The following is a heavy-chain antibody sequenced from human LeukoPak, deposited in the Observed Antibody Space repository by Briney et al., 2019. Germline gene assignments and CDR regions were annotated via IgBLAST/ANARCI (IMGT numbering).Heavy chain of an antibody. CDR1: GFTFSNSV. CDR3: AKENWYLYNNNWYKTWFDP. CDR2: IDGSGGST. D-gene: IGHD6-13*01. V-gene: IGHV3-23*01. Sequence: GGSLRLSCAASGFTFSNSVMSWVRQAPGKGLEWVSYIDGSGGSTNYADSVKGRFTISRDNSKNTLYLQMNSLRAEDTAIYYCAKENWYLYNNNWYKTWFDPWGQGTLVTVSS. J-gene: IGHJ5*02.